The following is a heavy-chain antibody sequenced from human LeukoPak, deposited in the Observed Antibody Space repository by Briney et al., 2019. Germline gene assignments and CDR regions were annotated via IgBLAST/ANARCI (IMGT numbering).Heavy chain of an antibody. D-gene: IGHD3-16*01. J-gene: IGHJ4*02. CDR3: VRWGGVSSY. CDR2: ISGSGNTK. V-gene: IGHV3-48*03. CDR1: AFTFSSYE. Sequence: GGSLRLSCAASAFTFSSYEMNWVRQAPGKGLEWVSFISGSGNTKNYADSVKGRFTVSRDNAKNSLYLQMNSLRAEDTAVYYCVRWGGVSSYWGQGTLVSVSS.